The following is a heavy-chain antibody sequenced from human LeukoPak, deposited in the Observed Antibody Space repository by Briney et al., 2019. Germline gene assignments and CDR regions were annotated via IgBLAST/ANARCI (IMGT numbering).Heavy chain of an antibody. J-gene: IGHJ4*02. CDR2: IYYSGST. D-gene: IGHD4-4*01. CDR1: GGSVSSGSYY. CDR3: ARASVTGPDY. Sequence: PSETLSLTCTVSGGSVSSGSYYWSWIRQPPGKGLEWIGYIYYSGSTNYNPSLKSRVTISVDTSKNQFSLKLSSVTAADTAVYYCARASVTGPDYWGQGTLVTVSS. V-gene: IGHV4-61*01.